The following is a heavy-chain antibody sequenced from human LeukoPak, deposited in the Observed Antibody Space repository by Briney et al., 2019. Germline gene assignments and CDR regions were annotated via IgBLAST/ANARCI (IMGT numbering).Heavy chain of an antibody. Sequence: PGGSLRLSCAASGFTFSSYNMNWVRQAPGKGLEWVSYISSSSSTIYYADSVKGRFTISRDNAKNSLYLQMNSLRAEDTAVYYCATHELKDAFDIWGQGTMVTVSS. CDR3: ATHELKDAFDI. J-gene: IGHJ3*02. D-gene: IGHD3-10*01. CDR2: ISSSSSTI. CDR1: GFTFSSYN. V-gene: IGHV3-48*01.